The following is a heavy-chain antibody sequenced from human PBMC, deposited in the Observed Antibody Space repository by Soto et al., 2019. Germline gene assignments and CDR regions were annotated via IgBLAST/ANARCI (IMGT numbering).Heavy chain of an antibody. V-gene: IGHV1-18*01. J-gene: IGHJ4*02. CDR3: ARRPYYDFWSGPVFDY. Sequence: ASVKVSCKASGYTFTSYGISWVRQAPGQGLEWMGWISAYNGNTNYPQKLQGRVTMTTDTSTSTAYMELRSLRSDDTAVYYCARRPYYDFWSGPVFDYWGQGTLVTVSS. CDR1: GYTFTSYG. D-gene: IGHD3-3*01. CDR2: ISAYNGNT.